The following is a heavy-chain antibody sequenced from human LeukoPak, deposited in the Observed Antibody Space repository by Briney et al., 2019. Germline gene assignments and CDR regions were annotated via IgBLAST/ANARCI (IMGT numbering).Heavy chain of an antibody. CDR2: INGSGGGT. Sequence: GGSLRLSCAASGFTFSSYAMSWVRQAPGKGLEWVSPINGSGGGTHYADSVKGRFTISRDNSKNTLHLQMNSLRAEDTAVYYCAKRLGSGASGYFDYGGEGTLVTVSS. CDR3: AKRLGSGASGYFDY. CDR1: GFTFSSYA. J-gene: IGHJ4*02. V-gene: IGHV3-23*01. D-gene: IGHD2-15*01.